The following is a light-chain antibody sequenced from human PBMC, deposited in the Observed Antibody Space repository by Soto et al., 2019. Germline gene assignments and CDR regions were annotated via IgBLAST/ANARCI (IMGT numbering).Light chain of an antibody. CDR3: QQYNSFWA. J-gene: IGKJ1*01. CDR2: DAS. V-gene: IGKV1-5*01. Sequence: DIQMTQSPYTLSASVGDRVTITCRASQSISSWLAWYQQKPGKAPRLLIYDASYLERGVPSRFSGSGSGTEFTLTVCDLQPDDLAAYYCQQYNSFWAFGQGTKVES. CDR1: QSISSW.